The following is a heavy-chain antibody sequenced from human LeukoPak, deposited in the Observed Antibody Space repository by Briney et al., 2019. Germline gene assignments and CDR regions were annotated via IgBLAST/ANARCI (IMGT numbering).Heavy chain of an antibody. Sequence: GGSLRFSCAASGFTFSSYGMHWVRQAPGKGLEWVAFIRYDGRNKYYADSVKGRFTISRDNSKNTLYLQMNSLRAEDTAVYYCARGRIAAAIRNAFDIWGQGTMVTVSS. J-gene: IGHJ3*02. D-gene: IGHD6-13*01. CDR3: ARGRIAAAIRNAFDI. CDR1: GFTFSSYG. V-gene: IGHV3-30*02. CDR2: IRYDGRNK.